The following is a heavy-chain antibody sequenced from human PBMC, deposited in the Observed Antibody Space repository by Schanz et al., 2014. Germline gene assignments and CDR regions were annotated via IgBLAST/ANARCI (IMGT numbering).Heavy chain of an antibody. Sequence: QVQLVESGGGLVKPGGSLRLSCAASGLTFSDYYMSWIRQAPGKGLEWVSYISGSSIHKNYADSVKGRFSISRDNGETSVYLQINSLRVEDTAVYYCAKAKSGAHGAFDIWGQGTMVTVSS. V-gene: IGHV3-11*05. J-gene: IGHJ3*02. CDR1: GLTFSDYY. D-gene: IGHD3-10*01. CDR3: AKAKSGAHGAFDI. CDR2: ISGSSIHK.